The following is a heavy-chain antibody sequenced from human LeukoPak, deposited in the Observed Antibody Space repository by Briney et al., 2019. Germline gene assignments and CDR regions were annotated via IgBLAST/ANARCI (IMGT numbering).Heavy chain of an antibody. Sequence: PGGSLRLSCAASGFTFSSYSMNWVRQAPGKGLEWVSYISSSSSTIYYADSVKGRFTISRDNAKNSLYLQMNSLRAEDTAVYYCARGIAVAGTFHFDYWGQGTLVTVSS. CDR2: ISSSSSTI. D-gene: IGHD6-19*01. V-gene: IGHV3-48*04. CDR1: GFTFSSYS. CDR3: ARGIAVAGTFHFDY. J-gene: IGHJ4*02.